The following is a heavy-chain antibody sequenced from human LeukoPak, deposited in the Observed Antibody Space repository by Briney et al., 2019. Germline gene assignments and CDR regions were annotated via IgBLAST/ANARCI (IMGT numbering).Heavy chain of an antibody. Sequence: PGGSLRLSCAASGFTVSSNYMNWVRQAPGKGLEWVSLIFSGGTTHHADSVKGRFTISRDNSKNTVYLQMNSLRGDDTAVYYCARRRSKAYENWGQGTLVTVSS. CDR1: GFTVSSNY. CDR3: ARRRSKAYEN. CDR2: IFSGGTT. V-gene: IGHV3-53*01. J-gene: IGHJ4*02. D-gene: IGHD3-22*01.